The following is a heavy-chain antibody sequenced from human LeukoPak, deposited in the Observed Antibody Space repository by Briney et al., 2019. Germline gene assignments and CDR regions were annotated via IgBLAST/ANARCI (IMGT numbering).Heavy chain of an antibody. CDR3: ARRRHITMVRGVIPRYFDY. J-gene: IGHJ4*02. CDR2: INHSGST. D-gene: IGHD3-10*01. Sequence: SETLSLTCAVYGGSFSGYYWSWIRQPPGKGLEWIGEINHSGSTNYNPSLKSRVTISVDTSKNQFSLKLSSVTAADTAVYYCARRRHITMVRGVIPRYFDYWGQGTLVTVSS. V-gene: IGHV4-34*01. CDR1: GGSFSGYY.